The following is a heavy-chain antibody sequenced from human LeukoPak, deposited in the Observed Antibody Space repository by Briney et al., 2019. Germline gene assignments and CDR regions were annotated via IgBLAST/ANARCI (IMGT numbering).Heavy chain of an antibody. D-gene: IGHD6-19*01. V-gene: IGHV4-59*08. Sequence: SETLSLTCTVSGASISSYYLSWVRQPPGKGLKWIGYVYYSGSTNYNPSLKSRVSISVDTSKNQFSLNLSSVTAADTAVYYCADFRKWLVILDYWGQGTLVTVSS. CDR2: VYYSGST. CDR3: ADFRKWLVILDY. CDR1: GASISSYY. J-gene: IGHJ4*02.